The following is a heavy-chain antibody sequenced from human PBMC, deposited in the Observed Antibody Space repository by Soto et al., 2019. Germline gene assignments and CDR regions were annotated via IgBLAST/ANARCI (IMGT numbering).Heavy chain of an antibody. Sequence: PSDTLSLTCTVSGGSISSYYWSWIRQPPGKGLEWIGYIYYSGSTNYNPSLKSRVTISVDTSKNQFSLKLSSVTAADTAVYYCARVVFSGYESYYFDYWGQGTLVTVSS. J-gene: IGHJ4*02. CDR1: GGSISSYY. CDR2: IYYSGST. V-gene: IGHV4-59*07. CDR3: ARVVFSGYESYYFDY. D-gene: IGHD5-12*01.